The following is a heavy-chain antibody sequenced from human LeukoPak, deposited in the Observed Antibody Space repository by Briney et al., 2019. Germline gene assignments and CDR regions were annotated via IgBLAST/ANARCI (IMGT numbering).Heavy chain of an antibody. D-gene: IGHD4-17*01. CDR3: ARVPSDYGDYVDAFDI. CDR2: IYYSGST. J-gene: IGHJ3*02. CDR1: GGSISSGDYY. Sequence: SETLSLTCTVFGGSISSGDYYWSWIRQPPGKGLEWIGYIYYSGSTYYNPSLKSRVTISVDTSKNQFSLKLSSVTAADTAVYYCARVPSDYGDYVDAFDIWGQGTMVTVSS. V-gene: IGHV4-30-4*01.